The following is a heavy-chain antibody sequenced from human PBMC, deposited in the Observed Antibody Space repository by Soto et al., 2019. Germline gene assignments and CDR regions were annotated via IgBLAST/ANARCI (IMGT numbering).Heavy chain of an antibody. D-gene: IGHD6-19*01. CDR2: ISYDGNNK. CDR3: AKHTSGWYGGFDF. Sequence: GESLKISCAASGFTFSSYGMHWVRQAPGKGLEWVAVISYDGNNKYYADSVKGRFTISRDNSKNTLYLQMISLRVEDTAVYYCAKHTSGWYGGFDFWGQGTLVTVSS. J-gene: IGHJ4*02. CDR1: GFTFSSYG. V-gene: IGHV3-30*18.